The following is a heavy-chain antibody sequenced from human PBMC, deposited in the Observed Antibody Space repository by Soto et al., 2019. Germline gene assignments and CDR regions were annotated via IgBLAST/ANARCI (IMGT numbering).Heavy chain of an antibody. V-gene: IGHV1-3*01. CDR3: ATPHIAELAFDI. CDR2: INAGNGNT. D-gene: IGHD6-13*01. CDR1: GYTFTSYA. Sequence: ASVKVSCKASGYTFTSYAMHWVRQAPGQRLEWMGWINAGNGNTKYSQKFQGRVTITRDTSASTAYMELSSLRSEDTAVYYCATPHIAELAFDIWGQGTMVTVSS. J-gene: IGHJ3*02.